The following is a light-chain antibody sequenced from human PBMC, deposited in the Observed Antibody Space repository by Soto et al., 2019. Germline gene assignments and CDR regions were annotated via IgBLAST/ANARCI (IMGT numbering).Light chain of an antibody. V-gene: IGLV1-40*01. Sequence: QSVLTQPPSVSGAPGQRVTISCTGSSSNIGAGYDVHWYQQLPGTAPKLLIYGNSNRPSGVPDRFSGSKSGTSASRAITGLQAEDEADYYCQSYDRSLSVVFGGGTKVTVL. CDR2: GNS. CDR3: QSYDRSLSVV. CDR1: SSNIGAGYD. J-gene: IGLJ2*01.